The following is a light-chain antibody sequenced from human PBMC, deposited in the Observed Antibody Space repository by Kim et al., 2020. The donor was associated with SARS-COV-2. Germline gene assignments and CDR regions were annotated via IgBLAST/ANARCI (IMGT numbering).Light chain of an antibody. CDR3: QSYDSSRSGFHVV. Sequence: QSVLTQPPSVSGAPGQRVTISCTGSSSNIGAGYDVHWYQQLPGTAPKLLIYGNSNRPSGVPDRFSGSKSGTSASLAITGLQAEDEADYYCQSYDSSRSGFHVVFGGGTQLTVL. J-gene: IGLJ2*01. V-gene: IGLV1-40*01. CDR1: SSNIGAGYD. CDR2: GNS.